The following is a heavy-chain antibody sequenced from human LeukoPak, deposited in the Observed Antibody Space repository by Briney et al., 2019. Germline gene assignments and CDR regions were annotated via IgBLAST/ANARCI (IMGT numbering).Heavy chain of an antibody. CDR3: GKDIATGNRLYFFDY. V-gene: IGHV3-9*01. Sequence: PGRSLRLSCAASGFTFDHYAMHWVRQAPAKGVEWVSGFSWYSGSIGYGDSVKGRFTISRDHHKISLYLQMNSVRAEDASLYYCGKDIATGNRLYFFDYWGQGTLVTVPS. J-gene: IGHJ4*02. D-gene: IGHD1-14*01. CDR1: GFTFDHYA. CDR2: FSWYSGSI.